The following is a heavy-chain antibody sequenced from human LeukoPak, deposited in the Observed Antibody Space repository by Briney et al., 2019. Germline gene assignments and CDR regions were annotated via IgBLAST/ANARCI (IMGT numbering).Heavy chain of an antibody. CDR3: ARDRRLLDY. J-gene: IGHJ4*02. Sequence: GGSLRLSCAVSGFTFSDHYMDWVRQAPGKGLEWVGRTRDIVNSYSTEYAASVRGRFTISRDDSKNSLYLQMDSLKTEDTAVYYCARDRRLLDYWGQGALVTVSS. V-gene: IGHV3-72*01. CDR2: TRDIVNSYST. CDR1: GFTFSDHY.